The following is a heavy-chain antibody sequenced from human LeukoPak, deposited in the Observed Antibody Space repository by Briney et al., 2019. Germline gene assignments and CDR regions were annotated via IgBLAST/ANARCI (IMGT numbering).Heavy chain of an antibody. D-gene: IGHD6-19*01. Sequence: WASVKVSCKVSGYSLSEVSTHWVRQAPGKGLEWMGGIDPEDGEAIFAQTIQGRVTMTEDTSIDTAYMELRSLRSEDTAVYYCVXDIRSGWRNYWGQGTLITVSS. CDR1: GYSLSEVS. CDR3: VXDIRSGWRNY. V-gene: IGHV1-24*01. CDR2: IDPEDGEA. J-gene: IGHJ4*02.